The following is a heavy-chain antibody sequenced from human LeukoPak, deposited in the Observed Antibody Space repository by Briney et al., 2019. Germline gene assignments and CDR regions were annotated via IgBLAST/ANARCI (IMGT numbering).Heavy chain of an antibody. J-gene: IGHJ4*02. CDR3: AKVPSGDPDY. Sequence: PGGSLRLSCAASGFTFSSYAMSWVRQAPGKGLEWVSVISGSGDSTYYADSVKGRFTISRDNSKNTLYLQMNRLRAEDTAVYYCAKVPSGDPDYWGQGTLVTVSS. V-gene: IGHV3-23*01. CDR1: GFTFSSYA. D-gene: IGHD4-17*01. CDR2: ISGSGDST.